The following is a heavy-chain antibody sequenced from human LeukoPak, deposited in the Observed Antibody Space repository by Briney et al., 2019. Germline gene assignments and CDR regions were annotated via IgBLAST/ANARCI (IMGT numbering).Heavy chain of an antibody. CDR1: GGSISSYY. CDR3: ARVIRYFDYYYYMDV. V-gene: IGHV4-59*01. CDR2: IYYSGST. D-gene: IGHD3-9*01. Sequence: PSETLSLTCTVSGGSISSYYWSWIRQPPGKGLEWIGYIYYSGSTNYNPSLKSRVTISVDTSKNQFSLRLSSVTAADTAVYYCARVIRYFDYYYYMDVWGKGTTVTISS. J-gene: IGHJ6*03.